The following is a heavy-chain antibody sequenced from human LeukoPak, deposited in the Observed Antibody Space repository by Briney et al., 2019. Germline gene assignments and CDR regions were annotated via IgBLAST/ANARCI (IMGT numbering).Heavy chain of an antibody. J-gene: IGHJ6*03. CDR3: ARVDGLQVFKYYYYYMDV. Sequence: KSSETLSLTCTVSGGSISSSTYYWGWIRQPPGKGLEWIGYIYYSGSTNYNPSLKSRVTISVDTSKNQFSLKLSSVTAADTAVYYCARVDGLQVFKYYYYYMDVWGKGTTVTVSS. CDR2: IYYSGST. CDR1: GGSISSSTYY. V-gene: IGHV4-61*05. D-gene: IGHD4-11*01.